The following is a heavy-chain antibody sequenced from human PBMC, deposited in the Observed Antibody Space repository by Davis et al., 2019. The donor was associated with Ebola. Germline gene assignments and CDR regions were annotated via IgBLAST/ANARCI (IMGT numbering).Heavy chain of an antibody. CDR2: MNPNSGGT. CDR1: GYTFTSYD. V-gene: IGHV1-2*02. Sequence: ASVKVSCKASGYTFTSYDINWVRQATGQGLEWMGWMNPNSGGTNYAQKFQGRVTMTRDTSISTAYMELSRLRSDDTAVYYCAMNDYWGQGTLVTVSS. J-gene: IGHJ4*02. CDR3: AMNDY.